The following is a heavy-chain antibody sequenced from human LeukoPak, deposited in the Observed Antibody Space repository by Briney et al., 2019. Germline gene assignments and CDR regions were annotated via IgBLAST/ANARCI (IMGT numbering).Heavy chain of an antibody. CDR1: GFTFSRYA. D-gene: IGHD3-10*01. V-gene: IGHV3-64D*06. J-gene: IGHJ4*02. CDR3: VKDGSGSYYTYYFDY. Sequence: GGSLRLSCSASGFTFSRYAMHWVRQAPGKGLEYVSAISSNGGSTYYADSVKGRFTISRDNSKNTLYLQMSSLRAEDTAVYYCVKDGSGSYYTYYFDYWGQGPLVTVSS. CDR2: ISSNGGST.